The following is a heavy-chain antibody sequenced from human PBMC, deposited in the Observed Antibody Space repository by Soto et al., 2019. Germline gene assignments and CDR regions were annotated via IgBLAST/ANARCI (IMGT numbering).Heavy chain of an antibody. V-gene: IGHV3-23*01. D-gene: IGHD5-12*01. CDR2: ISVSGSSA. J-gene: IGHJ6*01. CDR3: AKGGSKSLHYYAIDV. Sequence: VQLLESGGGLVQPAGSLRLSCAASGFTFADYAMNWVRQAPGKGLEWVSTISVSGSSAYYTDSVRGRTTISRDNSKNSLCLQMDRLRLEYTATYSCAKGGSKSLHYYAIDVWGQGTPVTVSS. CDR1: GFTFADYA.